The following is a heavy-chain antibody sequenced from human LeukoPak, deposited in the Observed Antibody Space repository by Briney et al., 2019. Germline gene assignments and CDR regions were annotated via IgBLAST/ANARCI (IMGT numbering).Heavy chain of an antibody. CDR1: RFTFSTYS. D-gene: IGHD3-16*01. V-gene: IGHV3-21*01. Sequence: GGSLRLSCAASRFTFSTYSMNWVRQAPGKGLEWVSSISSSSGYIYYADSVKGRFTISRDNAKNSLYLQMNSLRAEDTAVYYCARHVEGEEWPQVGWFDPWGQGTLVTVSS. CDR2: ISSSSGYI. J-gene: IGHJ5*02. CDR3: ARHVEGEEWPQVGWFDP.